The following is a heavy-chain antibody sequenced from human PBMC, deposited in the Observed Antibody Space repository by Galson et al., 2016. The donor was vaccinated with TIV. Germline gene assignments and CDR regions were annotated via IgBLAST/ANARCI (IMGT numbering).Heavy chain of an antibody. CDR3: AKGAKDHVYHGMDV. CDR1: GFAFDAYA. Sequence: SLRLSCAASGFAFDAYAMHWVRQPPGKGLEWVSGINWSSASTGYAGSVKGRFTISRDNAKNSLYLQMHSLRPEETALYYCAKGAKDHVYHGMDVWGQGTTVSVSS. V-gene: IGHV3-9*01. J-gene: IGHJ6*02. CDR2: INWSSAST. D-gene: IGHD1-14*01.